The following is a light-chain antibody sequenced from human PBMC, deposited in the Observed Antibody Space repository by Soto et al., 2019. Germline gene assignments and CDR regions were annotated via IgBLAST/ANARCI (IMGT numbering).Light chain of an antibody. Sequence: DIQMTQSPSTLSASVGDRLTITCRATQSVGDSLAWYQQKPGRAPKLLIYKASSLESGVPSRFSGSGSETEFTLTISSLQPDDFATYYCQEYDSYRWPFGQGTKVDIK. CDR1: QSVGDS. CDR3: QEYDSYRWP. V-gene: IGKV1-5*03. CDR2: KAS. J-gene: IGKJ1*01.